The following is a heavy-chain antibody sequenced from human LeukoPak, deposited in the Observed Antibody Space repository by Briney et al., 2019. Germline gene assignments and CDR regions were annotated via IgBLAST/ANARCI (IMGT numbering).Heavy chain of an antibody. Sequence: SETLSLTCTVSGGSISSGDYYWSWIRQPPGKGLEWIGYIYYSGSTYYNPSLKSRVTISVDTSKNQFSLKLSSVTAADTAVYYCARPRGSCSGGTCYFWYFDLWGRGTLVTVSS. CDR1: GGSISSGDYY. CDR2: IYYSGST. V-gene: IGHV4-30-4*08. D-gene: IGHD2-15*01. J-gene: IGHJ2*01. CDR3: ARPRGSCSGGTCYFWYFDL.